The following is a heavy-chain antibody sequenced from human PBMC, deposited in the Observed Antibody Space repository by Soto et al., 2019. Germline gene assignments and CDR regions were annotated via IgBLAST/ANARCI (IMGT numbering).Heavy chain of an antibody. D-gene: IGHD2-15*01. CDR2: INHSGST. Sequence: QVQLQQWGAGLLKPSETLSLTCAVYGGSFSGYYWSWIRQPPGKGLEWIGEINHSGSTNYNPSLKSRVTISVDTSKNQFSLKLSSVTAADTAVYYCARRIPPLYSFDYWGQGTLVTVSS. V-gene: IGHV4-34*01. CDR1: GGSFSGYY. J-gene: IGHJ4*02. CDR3: ARRIPPLYSFDY.